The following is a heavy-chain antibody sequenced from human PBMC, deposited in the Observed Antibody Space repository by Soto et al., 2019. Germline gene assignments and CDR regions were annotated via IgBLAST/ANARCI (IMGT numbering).Heavy chain of an antibody. V-gene: IGHV1-3*01. D-gene: IGHD2-2*01. J-gene: IGHJ6*02. Sequence: ASVKVSCKASGYTFTSYAMHWVRQAPGQRLEWMGWINAGNGNTKYSQKFQGRVTITRDTSASTAYMELSSLRSEDTAVYYCARGGKYCSSTSCLYYYYGMDVWGQGTTVTVSS. CDR2: INAGNGNT. CDR3: ARGGKYCSSTSCLYYYYGMDV. CDR1: GYTFTSYA.